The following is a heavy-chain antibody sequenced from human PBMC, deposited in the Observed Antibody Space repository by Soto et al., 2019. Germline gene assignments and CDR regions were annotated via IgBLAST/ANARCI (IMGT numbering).Heavy chain of an antibody. J-gene: IGHJ3*02. CDR1: GGSISSGGYY. CDR3: ARGSHLGELSVNDAFDI. Sequence: QVQLQESGPGLVKPSQTLSLTCTVSGGSISSGGYYWSWIRQHPGKGLEWIGYIYYSGSTYYNPSLKSRVTMSVDTSKNQFSLKLSSVTAADTAVYYCARGSHLGELSVNDAFDIWGQGTMVTVSS. V-gene: IGHV4-31*03. CDR2: IYYSGST. D-gene: IGHD3-16*02.